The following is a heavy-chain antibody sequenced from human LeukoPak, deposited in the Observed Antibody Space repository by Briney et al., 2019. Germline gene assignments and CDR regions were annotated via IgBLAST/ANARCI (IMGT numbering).Heavy chain of an antibody. CDR3: ARSGRLRRWFDP. J-gene: IGHJ5*02. D-gene: IGHD4-17*01. CDR1: GGSINNYY. Sequence: SETLSLTCAISGGSINNYYWSWIRQPPGKGLEWIGYIYYSGTTNYSPSLNSRANIPLDTAKNQFSLRLSSVTAVDTAVYYCARSGRLRRWFDPWGQGTLVTVSS. CDR2: IYYSGTT. V-gene: IGHV4-59*12.